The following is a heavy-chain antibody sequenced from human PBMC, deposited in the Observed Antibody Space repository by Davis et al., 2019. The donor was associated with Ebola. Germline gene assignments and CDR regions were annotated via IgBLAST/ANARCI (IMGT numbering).Heavy chain of an antibody. CDR1: GASISSYY. V-gene: IGHV4-59*08. J-gene: IGHJ5*02. Sequence: SETLSLTCTVSGASISSYYWSWIRQLPGKGLEWIGYTYYSGSTNYNPSLKSRVTIPVDPSKNQSSLKLSSVTAADTAVYYCARLDYDFWSGYYSAGWFDPWGQGTLVTVSS. CDR2: TYYSGST. D-gene: IGHD3-3*01. CDR3: ARLDYDFWSGYYSAGWFDP.